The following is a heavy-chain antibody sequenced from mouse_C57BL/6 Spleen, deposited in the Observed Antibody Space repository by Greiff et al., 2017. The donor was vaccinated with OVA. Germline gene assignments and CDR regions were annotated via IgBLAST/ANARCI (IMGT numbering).Heavy chain of an antibody. D-gene: IGHD1-1*01. CDR1: GYTFTDYN. J-gene: IGHJ4*01. CDR3: ARGLLRRTYYAMDY. V-gene: IGHV1-22*01. CDR2: INPNNGGT. Sequence: VQLQQSGPELVKPGASVKMSCKASGYTFTDYNMHWVKQSHGKSLEWIGYINPNNGGTSYNQKFKGKATLTVNKSSSTAYMELRSLTSEDSAVYYCARGLLRRTYYAMDYWGQGTSVTVSS.